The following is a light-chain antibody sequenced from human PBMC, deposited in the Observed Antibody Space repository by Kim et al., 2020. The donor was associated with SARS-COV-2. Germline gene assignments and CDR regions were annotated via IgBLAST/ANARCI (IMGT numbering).Light chain of an antibody. J-gene: IGLJ3*02. V-gene: IGLV2-14*03. Sequence: GQSITISCTGISSDIGGHDSASWFQQYPGKAPKLIIYDVRSRASGVSNRFSGSKSGNTASLTITGLQTEDEAEYFCASYTRSTTWLFGGGTKVTVL. CDR2: DVR. CDR1: SSDIGGHDS. CDR3: ASYTRSTTWL.